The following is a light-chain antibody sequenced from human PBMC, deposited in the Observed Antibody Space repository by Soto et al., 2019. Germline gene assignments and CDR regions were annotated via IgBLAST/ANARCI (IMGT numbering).Light chain of an antibody. CDR3: QSYDSSLSGYV. Sequence: SVLTQPPSVSGAPGQKVTISCTGSSSNIGAGYDVNWYQQLPGTAPKLLIHGNSNRPSGVPDRFSGSKSGTSASLAITGLQAEDEADYFCQSYDSSLSGYVFGTGTKVTVL. CDR2: GNS. CDR1: SSNIGAGYD. J-gene: IGLJ1*01. V-gene: IGLV1-40*01.